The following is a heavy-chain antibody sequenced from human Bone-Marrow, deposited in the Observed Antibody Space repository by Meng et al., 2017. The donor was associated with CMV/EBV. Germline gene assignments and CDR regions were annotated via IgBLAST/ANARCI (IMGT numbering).Heavy chain of an antibody. D-gene: IGHD4-17*01. Sequence: ASVKVSCKASGYTFTSYYMHWVRQAPGQGLEWMGIINPSVRGPTYAQKFQGRVTMTSDTSTNTVYMELSSLRSDDPAVYYCARDTVTYQNGLGIDYWGQGTLVTVSS. V-gene: IGHV1-46*01. J-gene: IGHJ4*02. CDR1: GYTFTSYY. CDR3: ARDTVTYQNGLGIDY. CDR2: INPSVRGP.